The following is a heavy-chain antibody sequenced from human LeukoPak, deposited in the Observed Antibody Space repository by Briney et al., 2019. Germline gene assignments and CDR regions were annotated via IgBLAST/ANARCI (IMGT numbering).Heavy chain of an antibody. Sequence: GGSLRLSCAASGFTFSSYEMNWVRQAPGKGLEWVPYISSSGSDIYYADSVKGRFTISRDNAKNSLYLHMNSLRAEDTAVYYCARDYGGSSPFDYWGQGTLVTVSS. D-gene: IGHD4-23*01. CDR2: ISSSGSDI. CDR1: GFTFSSYE. V-gene: IGHV3-48*03. J-gene: IGHJ4*02. CDR3: ARDYGGSSPFDY.